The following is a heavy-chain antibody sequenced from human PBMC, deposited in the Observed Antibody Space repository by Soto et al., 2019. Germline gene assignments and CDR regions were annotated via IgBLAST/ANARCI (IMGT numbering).Heavy chain of an antibody. V-gene: IGHV3-30*02. CDR3: AKDSVAVVGRGGCDY. Sequence: GGSLRLSCAASGFTFSSYGMHWVRQAPGKGLEWVAVIWYDGSNKYYADSVKGRFTISRDNSKNTLYLQMNSLRAEDTAVYYCAKDSVAVVGRGGCDYWGQGTLVTVSS. CDR2: IWYDGSNK. D-gene: IGHD6-19*01. CDR1: GFTFSSYG. J-gene: IGHJ4*02.